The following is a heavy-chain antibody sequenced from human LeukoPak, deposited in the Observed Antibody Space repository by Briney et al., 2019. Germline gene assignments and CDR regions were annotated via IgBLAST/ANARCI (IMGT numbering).Heavy chain of an antibody. J-gene: IGHJ6*03. CDR1: RFTFSSYS. D-gene: IGHD4-17*01. V-gene: IGHV3-21*01. Sequence: GGSLRLSCAASRFTFSSYSMNWVRQAPGKGLEWVSSISSSSSCIYYADSVKGRFTISRDNAKNSLYLQMNSLRAEDTAVYYCARDRYGDYDYYYYYYMDVWGKGTTVTISS. CDR2: ISSSSSCI. CDR3: ARDRYGDYDYYYYYYMDV.